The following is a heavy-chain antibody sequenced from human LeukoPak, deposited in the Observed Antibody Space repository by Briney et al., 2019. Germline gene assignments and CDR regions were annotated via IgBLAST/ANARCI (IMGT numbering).Heavy chain of an antibody. CDR1: GGSISSGGYY. J-gene: IGHJ4*02. CDR2: IYYSGST. Sequence: SETLSLTCTVSGGSISSGGYYWSWIRQHPGKGLEWIGYIYYSGSTYYNPSLKSRVTVSVDTSKNQFSLKLSSVTAADTAVYYCARRGYYGSGSYYLDYWGQGTLVTVSS. V-gene: IGHV4-31*03. D-gene: IGHD3-10*01. CDR3: ARRGYYGSGSYYLDY.